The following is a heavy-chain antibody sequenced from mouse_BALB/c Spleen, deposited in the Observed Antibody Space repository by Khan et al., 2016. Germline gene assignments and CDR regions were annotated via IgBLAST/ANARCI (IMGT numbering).Heavy chain of an antibody. V-gene: IGHV9-1*02. J-gene: IGHJ1*01. CDR1: GYTFTNSG. CDR2: INTYTGEP. D-gene: IGHD2-2*01. Sequence: QFPLVQSGPELKKPGETVKISCKASGYTFTNSGMNWVKQAPGKGLKWVGWINTYTGEPTYADDFKGRFAFSLDTSASTAYLQINNLKNEDMTTXFFARWAMVTTGWYFDVWGAGTTVTVSS. CDR3: ARWAMVTTGWYFDV.